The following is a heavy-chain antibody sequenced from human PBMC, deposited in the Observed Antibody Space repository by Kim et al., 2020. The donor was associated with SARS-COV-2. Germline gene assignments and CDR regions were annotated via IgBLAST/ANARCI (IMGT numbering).Heavy chain of an antibody. CDR2: INHSGST. Sequence: SETLSLTCAVYGGSFSGYYCSWIRQPPGKGLEWIGEINHSGSTNYNPSLKSRVTISVDTSKNQFSLKLSSVTAADTAVYYCARGSWDYYGSGSYPLYYYYGMDVWGQGTTVTVSS. J-gene: IGHJ6*02. V-gene: IGHV4-34*01. D-gene: IGHD3-10*01. CDR1: GGSFSGYY. CDR3: ARGSWDYYGSGSYPLYYYYGMDV.